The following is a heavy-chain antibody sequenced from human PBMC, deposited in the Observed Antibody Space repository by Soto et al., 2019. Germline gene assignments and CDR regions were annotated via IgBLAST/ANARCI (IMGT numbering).Heavy chain of an antibody. Sequence: LSLTCTVSGGSIRSYYWTWIRQPPGKGLEWIGYIYNSGSPNYNPSLKSRVTMSLQTSKNQFSLQMDNLRPEDTAVYYCARDNLAFQGAFDLWGQGTLVTVSS. V-gene: IGHV4-59*12. CDR3: ARDNLAFQGAFDL. D-gene: IGHD3-16*01. CDR2: IYNSGSP. CDR1: GGSIRSYY. J-gene: IGHJ4*02.